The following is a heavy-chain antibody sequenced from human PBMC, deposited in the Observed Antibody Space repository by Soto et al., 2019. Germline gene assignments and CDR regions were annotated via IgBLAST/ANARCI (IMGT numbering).Heavy chain of an antibody. V-gene: IGHV3-23*01. Sequence: PGGSLRLSCAASGFTFSSYAMSWVRQAPGKGLEWVSAISGSGGSTYYADSVKGRFTISRDNSKNTLYLQMNSLRAEDTAVYYCAKEARYFDWLLYGWFDPWGQGTLVTVSS. D-gene: IGHD3-9*01. CDR2: ISGSGGST. CDR3: AKEARYFDWLLYGWFDP. CDR1: GFTFSSYA. J-gene: IGHJ5*02.